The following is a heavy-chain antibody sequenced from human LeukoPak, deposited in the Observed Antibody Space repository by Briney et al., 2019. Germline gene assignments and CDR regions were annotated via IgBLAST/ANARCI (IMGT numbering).Heavy chain of an antibody. V-gene: IGHV3-7*03. CDR3: ARKAYGLDV. CDR1: GFTFSSYW. J-gene: IGHJ6*04. CDR2: IKQDGSEK. Sequence: GGSLRLSCAPSGFTFSSYWMSWVRQAPGEGLEWVANIKQDGSEKYYVDSVKGRFTISRDNGKNSLYLQMNSLRAEDTAVYYCARKAYGLDVWGKGTTVTVSS.